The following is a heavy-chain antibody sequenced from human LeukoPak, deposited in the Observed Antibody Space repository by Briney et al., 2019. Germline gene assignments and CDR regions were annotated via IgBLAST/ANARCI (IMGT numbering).Heavy chain of an antibody. Sequence: GGSLRLSCAASGFTFDAYAMSWVRQAPGKGLERVSGINWNGGRTGYADSVKGRFTISRDNSKNTLYLQMNSLRAEDTAVYYCAREFTAMVTLDYWGQGTLVTVSS. J-gene: IGHJ4*02. D-gene: IGHD5-18*01. V-gene: IGHV3-20*04. CDR3: AREFTAMVTLDY. CDR1: GFTFDAYA. CDR2: INWNGGRT.